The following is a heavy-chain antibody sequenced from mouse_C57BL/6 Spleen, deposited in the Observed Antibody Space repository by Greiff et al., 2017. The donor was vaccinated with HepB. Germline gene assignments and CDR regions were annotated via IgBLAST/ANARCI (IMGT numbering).Heavy chain of an antibody. J-gene: IGHJ3*01. CDR1: GYSFTGYY. CDR3: ARNWDGGWFAY. CDR2: INPSTGGT. Sequence: EVKLEESGPELVKPGASVKISCKASGYSFTGYYMNWVKQSPEKSLEWIGEINPSTGGTTYNQKFKAKATLTVDKSSSTAYMQLKSLTSEDSAVYYCARNWDGGWFAYWGQGTLVTVSA. D-gene: IGHD4-1*01. V-gene: IGHV1-42*01.